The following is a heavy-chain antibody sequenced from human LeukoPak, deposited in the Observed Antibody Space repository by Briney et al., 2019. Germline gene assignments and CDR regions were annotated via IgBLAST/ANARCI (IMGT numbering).Heavy chain of an antibody. CDR1: GFSFDNYW. V-gene: IGHV3-7*01. CDR2: IKEDGRKK. D-gene: IGHD6-19*01. Sequence: PGGSLRLSCAASGFSFDNYWMNWVRQAPGKGLEWVANIKEDGRKKNYVDSVKGRFTISRDNSKNLLYLEMNNLRAEDTAVYFCARDEGSGWDYWGQGTLVTVSS. J-gene: IGHJ4*02. CDR3: ARDEGSGWDY.